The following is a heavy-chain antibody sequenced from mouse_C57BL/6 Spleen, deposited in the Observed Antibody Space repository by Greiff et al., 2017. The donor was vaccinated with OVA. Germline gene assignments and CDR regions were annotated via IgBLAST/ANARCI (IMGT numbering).Heavy chain of an antibody. D-gene: IGHD1-1*01. CDR2: INPSSGYT. Sequence: VQLQQPGAELAKPGASVKLSCKASGYTFTSYWMHWVKQRPGQGLEWIGYINPSSGYTKYNQKFKDKATLTADKSSSTAYMQLSSLTYEDSAVYYCAREIITTVVAPYYYAMDYWGQGTSVTVSS. CDR1: GYTFTSYW. J-gene: IGHJ4*01. V-gene: IGHV1-7*01. CDR3: AREIITTVVAPYYYAMDY.